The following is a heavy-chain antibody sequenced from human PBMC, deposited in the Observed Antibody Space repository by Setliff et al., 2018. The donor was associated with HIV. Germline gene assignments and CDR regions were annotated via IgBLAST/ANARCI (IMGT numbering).Heavy chain of an antibody. CDR3: ARGRFHRLHRPYSGSGSLGIQYFDY. J-gene: IGHJ4*02. CDR2: ISYSGNT. CDR1: IGSISSGDYY. Sequence: SETLSLTCSLSIGSISSGDYYWSWIRQPPGKGLEWIGYISYSGNTYYNPSLKSRVTISVDTSKNQFSLKLSSVTAADTALYYCARGRFHRLHRPYSGSGSLGIQYFDYWGQGTLVTVSS. V-gene: IGHV4-30-4*08. D-gene: IGHD3-10*01.